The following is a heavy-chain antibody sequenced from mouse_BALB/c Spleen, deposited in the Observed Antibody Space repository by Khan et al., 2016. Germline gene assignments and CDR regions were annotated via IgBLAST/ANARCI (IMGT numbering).Heavy chain of an antibody. J-gene: IGHJ4*01. CDR1: GYTFTRFW. CDR3: ARWGYGNYLYQAMDY. V-gene: IGHV1-7*01. CDR2: INPGSNYT. Sequence: QVQLKQSGAELAKPGASVKMSCKASGYTFTRFWMHWVKQRPGQGLEWIGYINPGSNYTDYNQNFKDKATLTADKSSSTAYMLLSSLTSEDSAVYFCARWGYGNYLYQAMDYWSQGISVTVSS. D-gene: IGHD2-10*02.